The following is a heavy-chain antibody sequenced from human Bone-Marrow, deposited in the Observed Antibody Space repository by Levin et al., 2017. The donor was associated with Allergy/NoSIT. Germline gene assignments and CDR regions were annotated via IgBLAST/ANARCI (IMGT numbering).Heavy chain of an antibody. CDR2: INHSGIT. CDR1: GGSYSGYY. J-gene: IGHJ3*02. V-gene: IGHV4-34*01. D-gene: IGHD1-26*01. Sequence: SKTLSLTCSVYGGSYSGYYLNWIRQPPGKGLEWIGEINHSGITNYNPSLSTRVTISHDTSKKQISLRLTSVTAADTAVYYCSRGRSSYYPNDAFDIWGRGTLVTVSS. CDR3: SRGRSSYYPNDAFDI.